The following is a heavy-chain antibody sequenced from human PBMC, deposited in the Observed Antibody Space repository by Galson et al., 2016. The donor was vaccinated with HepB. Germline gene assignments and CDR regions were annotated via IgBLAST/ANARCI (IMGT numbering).Heavy chain of an antibody. CDR2: INTNTENP. D-gene: IGHD3-9*01. V-gene: IGHV7-4-1*02. CDR1: GYTFTNYA. CDR3: ASVRIRYFDWLSQFDSNVFDV. J-gene: IGHJ3*01. Sequence: SVKVSCKASGYTFTNYAMNWVRQAPGQGLEWLGWINTNTENPTYAQGFTGRFVFSLDTSVSTAYLQISSLGADDTAIYYCASVRIRYFDWLSQFDSNVFDVWGQGTMVTVSS.